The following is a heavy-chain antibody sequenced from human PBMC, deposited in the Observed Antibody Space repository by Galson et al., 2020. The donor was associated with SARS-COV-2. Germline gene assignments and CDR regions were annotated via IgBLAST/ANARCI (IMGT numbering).Heavy chain of an antibody. CDR1: GFTFSSYA. CDR2: IICSWGRP. J-gene: IGHJ4*02. V-gene: IGHV3-23*01. D-gene: IGHD4-17*01. CDR3: AKGGEVDDYGDYWDY. Sequence: GESLKISCAASGFTFSSYAMSWVRPAPGKGLEWVSAIICSWGRPYYAHPVKGRFTISRDNSKNTLYLQMNSLRAEDTAVYYCAKGGEVDDYGDYWDYWGQGTLVTVSS.